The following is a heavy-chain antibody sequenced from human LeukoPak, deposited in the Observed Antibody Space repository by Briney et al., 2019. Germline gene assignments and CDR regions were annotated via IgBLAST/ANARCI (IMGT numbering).Heavy chain of an antibody. CDR1: GFTFSSYS. Sequence: GGSLRLSCAASGFTFSSYSMNWVSQAPGKGLEWVSSISSSSSYIYYADSVKGRFTISRDNAKNSLYLQMNSLRAEDTAVYYCATYSSLNRREFQYWGQGTLLTVSS. CDR2: ISSSSSYI. D-gene: IGHD3-22*01. CDR3: ATYSSLNRREFQY. J-gene: IGHJ1*01. V-gene: IGHV3-21*01.